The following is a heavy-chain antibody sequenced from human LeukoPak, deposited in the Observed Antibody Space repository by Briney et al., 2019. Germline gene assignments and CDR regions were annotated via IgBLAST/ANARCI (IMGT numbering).Heavy chain of an antibody. Sequence: RSGGSLRLSCAASGFTFSYYAMSWVRQAPGKGLEWVSTVSGSGGATYYADSVKGRFTISRGNSNNTLYLQMNSLRAEDTAVYYCAKSRGGGSQSPMDVWGRGTTVTVSS. V-gene: IGHV3-23*01. CDR2: VSGSGGAT. CDR1: GFTFSYYA. CDR3: AKSRGGGSQSPMDV. J-gene: IGHJ6*02. D-gene: IGHD1-26*01.